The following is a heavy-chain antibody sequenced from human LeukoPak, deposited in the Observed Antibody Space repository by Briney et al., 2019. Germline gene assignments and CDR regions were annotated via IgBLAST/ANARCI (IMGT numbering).Heavy chain of an antibody. D-gene: IGHD1-26*01. CDR3: ARVGASYYYYYMDV. V-gene: IGHV4-39*07. J-gene: IGHJ6*03. CDR1: GGSISSNCY. CDR2: IYYSGST. Sequence: SETLSLTCTVSGGSISSNCYWGWIRPPPGKGLEWIGNIYYSGSTFYSPSLKSRVTISIDTSKNQFSLKLSFVTAADTAVYYCARVGASYYYYYMDVWGKGTTVTISS.